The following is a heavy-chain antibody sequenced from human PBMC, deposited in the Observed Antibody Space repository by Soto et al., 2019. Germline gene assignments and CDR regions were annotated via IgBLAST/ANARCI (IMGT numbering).Heavy chain of an antibody. CDR3: ARRSVNYYYGMDV. Sequence: QVQLVESGGGLVKPGGSLRLSCAASGFTFSEYYLSWIRQAPGKGLEWVSYISSSSSYTNYADSVKGRFTISRDNAKNSLYLQMNSLRAEDTAVYYCARRSVNYYYGMDVWGQGTTVTVSS. CDR2: ISSSSSYT. V-gene: IGHV3-11*05. CDR1: GFTFSEYY. D-gene: IGHD4-17*01. J-gene: IGHJ6*02.